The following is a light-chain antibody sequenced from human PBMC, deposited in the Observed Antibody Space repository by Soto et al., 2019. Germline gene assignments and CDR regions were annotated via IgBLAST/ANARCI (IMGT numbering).Light chain of an antibody. CDR1: QSVSSTY. J-gene: IGKJ5*01. CDR3: HQYGNSPYT. CDR2: GAS. Sequence: EIVLTQSPGTLSLSPGERATLSCRASQSVSSTYLTWYQQKPGQAPRLLIYGASSRATGIPDRFSGSGSGTDCTLTFSRLEPEDFSVYYCHQYGNSPYTFGQGTRLEIK. V-gene: IGKV3-20*01.